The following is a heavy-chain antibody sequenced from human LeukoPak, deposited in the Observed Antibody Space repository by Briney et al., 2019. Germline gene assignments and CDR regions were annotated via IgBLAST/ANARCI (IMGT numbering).Heavy chain of an antibody. Sequence: GGSLRVPCAASGFTFSSYGMHWVRQAPGKGLEWVGRIKSKIDGGTIDYGAPVKGRFTISRDDSRNTLYLQMNSLKTEDTAVYYCTTRRQDGCWGQGTLVTVS. D-gene: IGHD6-25*01. CDR3: TTRRQDGC. CDR1: GFTFSSYG. J-gene: IGHJ4*02. V-gene: IGHV3-15*01. CDR2: IKSKIDGGTI.